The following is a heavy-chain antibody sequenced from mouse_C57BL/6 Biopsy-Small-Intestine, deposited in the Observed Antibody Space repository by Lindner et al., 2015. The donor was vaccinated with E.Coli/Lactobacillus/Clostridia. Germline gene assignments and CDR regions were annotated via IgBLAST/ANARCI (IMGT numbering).Heavy chain of an antibody. Sequence: VQLQESWGGLVKPGGSLKLSCAASGFTFSDYGMHWVRQAPEKGLEWIAYISSGSSTIYYADTVKGRFTISRDNAKKILFLQMTSLRSEDTAMYYCARKHYYGSNYFDYWGQGTTLTVSS. D-gene: IGHD1-1*01. CDR1: GFTFSDYG. CDR3: ARKHYYGSNYFDY. J-gene: IGHJ2*01. CDR2: ISSGSSTI. V-gene: IGHV5-17*01.